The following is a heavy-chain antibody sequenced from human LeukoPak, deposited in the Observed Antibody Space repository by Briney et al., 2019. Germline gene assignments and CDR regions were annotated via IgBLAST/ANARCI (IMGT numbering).Heavy chain of an antibody. CDR3: ARDDGDNDAFDI. J-gene: IGHJ3*02. D-gene: IGHD4-17*01. V-gene: IGHV4-59*12. CDR2: SYYSGST. CDR1: GGSISSYY. Sequence: SETLSLTCSVSGGSISSYYWSWIRQPPGKGLEYIGYSYYSGSTDYNSSLKSRVTISVDTSNQFSLMLTSVTAADTAVYYCARDDGDNDAFDIWGQGTMVTVSS.